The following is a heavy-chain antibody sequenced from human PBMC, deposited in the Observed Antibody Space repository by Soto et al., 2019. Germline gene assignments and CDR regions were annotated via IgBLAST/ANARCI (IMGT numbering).Heavy chain of an antibody. J-gene: IGHJ4*02. CDR3: ARVPNKGYCSGGSCSYYFDY. CDR1: GFTFSSYG. V-gene: IGHV3-33*01. D-gene: IGHD2-15*01. Sequence: GGSLRLSCAASGFTFSSYGMHWVRQAPGKGLEWVAVIWYDGSNKYYADSVKGRFTISRDNSKNTLYLQMNSLRAEDTAVYYCARVPNKGYCSGGSCSYYFDYWGQGTLVTVSS. CDR2: IWYDGSNK.